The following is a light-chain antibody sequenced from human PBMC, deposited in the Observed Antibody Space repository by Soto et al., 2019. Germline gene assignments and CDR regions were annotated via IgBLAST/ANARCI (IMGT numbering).Light chain of an antibody. CDR2: EVS. CDR3: CADAGRSTYV. Sequence: QSALTQPASVSGSPGQSITISCTRTSSDVGSYNFVSWYQQHPGKVPKVMIYEVSKRPSGVSDRFSGSNSGNTASLTISGLQAEDEADYYCCADAGRSTYVFGTGTKLTVL. V-gene: IGLV2-23*02. CDR1: SSDVGSYNF. J-gene: IGLJ1*01.